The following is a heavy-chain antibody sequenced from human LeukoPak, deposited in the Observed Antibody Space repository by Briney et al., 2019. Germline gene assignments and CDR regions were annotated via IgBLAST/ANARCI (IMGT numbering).Heavy chain of an antibody. CDR2: IRYDGSNK. CDR3: GGVLNKWELPWGDAFDI. Sequence: GGSLRLSCAASGFTCSSYGMHWVRQAPGKGLEWGAFIRYDGSNKYYTDSVKGRISISRDNAKNSLYLHMNSLRAEDTGVYCCGGVLNKWELPWGDAFDIWGQGTMVTVSS. D-gene: IGHD1-26*01. CDR1: GFTCSSYG. J-gene: IGHJ3*02. V-gene: IGHV3-30*02.